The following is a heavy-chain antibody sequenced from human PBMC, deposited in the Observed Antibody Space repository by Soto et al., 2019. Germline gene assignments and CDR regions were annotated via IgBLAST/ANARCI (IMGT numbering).Heavy chain of an antibody. V-gene: IGHV3-23*01. CDR2: ISGSGGST. CDR3: AKGHVAHYFQH. CDR1: GFTFSSYA. Sequence: GGSLRLSCAASGFTFSSYAMSWVRQAPGKGLEWVSAISGSGGSTYYADSVKGQFTISRDNSKNTLYLQMNSLRAEDTAVYYCAKGHVAHYFQHWGQGTLVTVSS. J-gene: IGHJ1*01.